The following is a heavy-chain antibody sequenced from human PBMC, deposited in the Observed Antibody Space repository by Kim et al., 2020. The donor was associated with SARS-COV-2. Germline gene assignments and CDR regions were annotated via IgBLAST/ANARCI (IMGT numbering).Heavy chain of an antibody. D-gene: IGHD3-16*02. J-gene: IGHJ4*02. CDR3: AKDRGEGGELSADY. Sequence: GGSLRLSCAASGFTFSSYGMHWVRQAPGKGLEWVAVISYDGSNKYYADSVKGRFTISRDNSKNTLYLQMNSLRAEDTAVYYCAKDRGEGGELSADYWGQGTLVTVSS. CDR1: GFTFSSYG. CDR2: ISYDGSNK. V-gene: IGHV3-30*18.